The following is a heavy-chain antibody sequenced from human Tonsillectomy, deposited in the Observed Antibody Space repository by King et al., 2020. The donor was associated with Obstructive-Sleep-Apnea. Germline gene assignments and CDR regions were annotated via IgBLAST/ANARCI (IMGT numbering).Heavy chain of an antibody. CDR3: ASLTTVTNVDY. D-gene: IGHD4-11*01. CDR2: ISKDGRNT. V-gene: IGHV3-30*04. J-gene: IGHJ4*02. CDR1: GFTFNTFA. Sequence: HVQLVESGGGVVQPGTSLRLSCAASGFTFNTFAMHWVRQAPGKGLEWVAVISKDGRNTYYADSVRGRFTISRDNSKNTLYVRMNSLRVDDTAVYYCASLTTVTNVDYWGQGTLVTVSS.